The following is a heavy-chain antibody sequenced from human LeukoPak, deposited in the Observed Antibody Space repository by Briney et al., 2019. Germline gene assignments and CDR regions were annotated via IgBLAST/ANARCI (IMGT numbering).Heavy chain of an antibody. D-gene: IGHD5-12*01. CDR1: GFTFSSYA. V-gene: IGHV3-30*04. CDR2: ISYDGSNK. J-gene: IGHJ3*02. CDR3: ARDLYSGLIAYAFDI. Sequence: PGGSLGLSCAASGFTFSSYAMHWVRQAPGKGLEWVTIISYDGSNKYYADSVKGRFTISRDNSKNTLYLQLNSLRTEDTAVYYCARDLYSGLIAYAFDIWGQGTMVTVSS.